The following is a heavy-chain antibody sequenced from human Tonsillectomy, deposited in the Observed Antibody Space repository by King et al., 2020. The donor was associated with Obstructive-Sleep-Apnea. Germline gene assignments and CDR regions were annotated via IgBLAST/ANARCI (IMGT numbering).Heavy chain of an antibody. V-gene: IGHV3-15*01. CDR1: GFTFSNAW. CDR3: FRPLCGSRSYYNAPFAY. D-gene: IGHD3-10*01. J-gene: IGHJ4*02. Sequence: VQLVESGGGLVKPGESLRLSCAASGFTFSNAWMSWVRQAPRKGLEWVGRIKSESDGGTIEYAAPVKGRFTISRDDSKNTLYLQMNSLKTEDTAVYYCFRPLCGSRSYYNAPFAYWGQGTLITVSS. CDR2: IKSESDGGTI.